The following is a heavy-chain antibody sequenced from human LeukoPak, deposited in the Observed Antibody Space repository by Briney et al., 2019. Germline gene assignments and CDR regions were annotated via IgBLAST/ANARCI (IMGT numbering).Heavy chain of an antibody. V-gene: IGHV1-3*01. CDR2: ISASNGKT. Sequence: ASVKVSCKASGYTFTNYAIHWVRQAPGQRREWMGWISASNGKTKYSQKFQGRVTITRETSASTVYMELSSLRTADTAVYYCGRDHAYDYLWGSYRYYLGFDYWGQGTLVTVSS. CDR3: GRDHAYDYLWGSYRYYLGFDY. CDR1: GYTFTNYA. D-gene: IGHD3-16*02. J-gene: IGHJ4*02.